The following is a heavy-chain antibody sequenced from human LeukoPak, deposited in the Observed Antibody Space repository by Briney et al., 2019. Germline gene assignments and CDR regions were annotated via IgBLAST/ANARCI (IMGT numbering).Heavy chain of an antibody. CDR2: IYYSGST. CDR1: GGSISSSNYY. D-gene: IGHD1-14*01. CDR3: ARRRRIDSRRLDY. J-gene: IGHJ4*02. V-gene: IGHV4-39*01. Sequence: PSETLSLTCTVSGGSISSSNYYWGWIRQPPGRGLEWIGSIYYSGSTYYNPSLKSRVTISKDTSKNQFSLKLSSVTAADTAVYYCARRRRIDSRRLDYRGQGTLVTVSS.